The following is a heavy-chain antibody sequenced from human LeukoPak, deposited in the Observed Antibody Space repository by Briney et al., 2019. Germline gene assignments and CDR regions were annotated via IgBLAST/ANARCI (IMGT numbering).Heavy chain of an antibody. CDR3: ARGPLNHRYYYGMDV. V-gene: IGHV3-30*03. J-gene: IGHJ6*02. Sequence: GGSLRLSCAASGFTFSSYGMHWVRQAPGKGLEWVAVISYDGSNKYYADSVKGRFTISRDKSKNTLYLQMNSLRAEDTAVYYCARGPLNHRYYYGMDVWGQGTTVTVSS. CDR2: ISYDGSNK. CDR1: GFTFSSYG. D-gene: IGHD1-14*01.